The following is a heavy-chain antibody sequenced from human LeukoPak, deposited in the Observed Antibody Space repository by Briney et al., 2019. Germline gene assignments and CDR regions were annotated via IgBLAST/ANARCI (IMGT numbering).Heavy chain of an antibody. CDR2: IYYSGST. D-gene: IGHD3-9*01. Sequence: SETLSLTCTVSGGSISSSSYYWGWIRQPPGKGLEWIGSIYYSGSTYYNPSLKSRVTISVDTSKNQFSLKLSSVTAVDTAVYYCAVARALVTWFDPWGQGTLVTVSS. CDR1: GGSISSSSYY. V-gene: IGHV4-39*01. CDR3: AVARALVTWFDP. J-gene: IGHJ5*02.